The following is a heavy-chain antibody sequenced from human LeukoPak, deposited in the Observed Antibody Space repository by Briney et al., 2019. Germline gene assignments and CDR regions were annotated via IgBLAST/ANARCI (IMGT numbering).Heavy chain of an antibody. V-gene: IGHV1-18*01. Sequence: ASVKVSCKASGYTFTSYGISWVRQAPGQGLERMGWISAYNGNTNYARKLQGRVTVTTDTSTSTAYMELRSLRSDDTAVYYCARGVAVAGSGRGYYMDVWGKGTTVTVSS. D-gene: IGHD6-19*01. CDR1: GYTFTSYG. J-gene: IGHJ6*03. CDR3: ARGVAVAGSGRGYYMDV. CDR2: ISAYNGNT.